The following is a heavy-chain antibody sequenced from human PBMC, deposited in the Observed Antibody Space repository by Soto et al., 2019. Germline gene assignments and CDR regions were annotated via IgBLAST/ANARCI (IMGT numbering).Heavy chain of an antibody. CDR3: ARAPLYGGTSV. V-gene: IGHV3-66*01. D-gene: IGHD4-17*01. CDR2: IYSGGAT. Sequence: PGGSLRLSCAASGFTVSSNYMTWVRQAPGKGLEWVSVIYSGGATYYADSVKGRFTISRDNSKNTLYLQMNSLRAEDTAVYYCARAPLYGGTSVWGQGTVVTVSS. CDR1: GFTVSSNY. J-gene: IGHJ4*02.